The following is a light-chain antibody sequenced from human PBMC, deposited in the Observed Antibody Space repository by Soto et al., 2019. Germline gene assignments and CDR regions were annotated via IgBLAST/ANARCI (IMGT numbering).Light chain of an antibody. V-gene: IGLV1-44*01. J-gene: IGLJ2*01. CDR1: SSNIGSNT. CDR3: ATWDNGLTGVV. CDR2: TNN. Sequence: HSVLTQPPSTSGTPGQRVTISCSGSSSNIGSNTVHWYQQIPGTAPKLLIYTNNQRSSGVSDRFSGSKSDTSASLVISGLQSEDEADYYCATWDNGLTGVVFGGGTQLTVL.